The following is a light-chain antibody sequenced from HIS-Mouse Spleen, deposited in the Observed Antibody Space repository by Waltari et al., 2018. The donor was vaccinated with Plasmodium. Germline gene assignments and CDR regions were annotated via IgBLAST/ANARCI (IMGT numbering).Light chain of an antibody. J-gene: IGLJ1*01. Sequence: SYEPTQPPSVSVSPGQTASITCSGDKLGAKYACWYQQKPGQSPVLVIYQDSKRPSGIPERFSGSNSGNTATLTISGTQAMDEADYYCQAWDSSTDYVFGTGTKVTVL. CDR1: KLGAKY. CDR3: QAWDSSTDYV. CDR2: QDS. V-gene: IGLV3-1*01.